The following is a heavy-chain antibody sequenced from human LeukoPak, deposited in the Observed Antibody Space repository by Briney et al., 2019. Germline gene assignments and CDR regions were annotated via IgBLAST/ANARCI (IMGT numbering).Heavy chain of an antibody. V-gene: IGHV3-48*04. Sequence: GGSLRLSCATSGFIFSDFGMHWVRQAPGKGLEWIAYISSSSNTIYYADSVKGRFAVSRDDAKSSLYLQMTGLRVADTAFHYCARSLCNHTGCSLDPWGQGTLVSVSS. D-gene: IGHD5-18*01. J-gene: IGHJ5*02. CDR3: ARSLCNHTGCSLDP. CDR2: ISSSSNTI. CDR1: GFIFSDFG.